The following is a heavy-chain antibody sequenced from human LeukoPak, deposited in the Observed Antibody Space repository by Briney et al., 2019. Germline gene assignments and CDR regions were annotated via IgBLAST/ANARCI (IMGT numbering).Heavy chain of an antibody. J-gene: IGHJ4*02. V-gene: IGHV3-66*01. CDR2: IYSGGST. D-gene: IGHD3-22*01. Sequence: GGSLRLSCAASGFTISSNYMSWVRQAPGKGLEWVSIIYSGGSTYYADSVKGRFTISRDNSENTLYLQMNSLRAEDTAVYYCASIMRDYYDSSGTLFDYWGQGTLVTVSS. CDR1: GFTISSNY. CDR3: ASIMRDYYDSSGTLFDY.